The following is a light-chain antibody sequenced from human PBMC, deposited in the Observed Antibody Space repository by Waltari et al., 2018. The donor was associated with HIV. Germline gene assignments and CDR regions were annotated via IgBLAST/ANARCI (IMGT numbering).Light chain of an antibody. CDR1: QSIINY. V-gene: IGKV1-39*01. J-gene: IGKJ3*01. CDR2: AAS. CDR3: QQTFSPPRT. Sequence: DINVTQSPSSLSASVGDRVTITCRTSQSIINYLSWYHQSPGKAPTLLIFAASTLQDGVSSRFSGSGSGTDFALSIAGLQREDFGTYYCQQTFSPPRTFGPGT.